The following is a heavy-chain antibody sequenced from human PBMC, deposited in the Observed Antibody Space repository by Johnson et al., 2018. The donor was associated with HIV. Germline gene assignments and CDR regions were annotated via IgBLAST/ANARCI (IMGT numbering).Heavy chain of an antibody. CDR3: ATGLKIFGVVILDGFEI. D-gene: IGHD3-3*01. CDR1: GFTFDDYG. Sequence: VQLVESGGGVVQPGGSLRLSCAASGFTFDDYGMSWVRQAPGKGLEWVGRIKSKTDGGTTDYAEFVKGRFTISSDDSKNTPFLEMNGLKSDDTGVYYCATGLKIFGVVILDGFEIWGQGTMVNVSS. J-gene: IGHJ3*02. V-gene: IGHV3-15*01. CDR2: IKSKTDGGTT.